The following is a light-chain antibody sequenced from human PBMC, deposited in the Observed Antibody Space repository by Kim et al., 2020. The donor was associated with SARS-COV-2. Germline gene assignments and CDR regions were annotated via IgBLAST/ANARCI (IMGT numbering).Light chain of an antibody. CDR2: ETS. J-gene: IGKJ4*01. V-gene: IGKV1-27*01. CDR3: EKCDSAPLT. Sequence: VGDRFCISCRARQDMGHDLDWCQQRPEWVHSLLNSETSTLHSAVPSRYSGSGSGTYFTLSISSLQPEDVATYYCEKCDSAPLTCGGGTKVDI. CDR1: QDMGHD.